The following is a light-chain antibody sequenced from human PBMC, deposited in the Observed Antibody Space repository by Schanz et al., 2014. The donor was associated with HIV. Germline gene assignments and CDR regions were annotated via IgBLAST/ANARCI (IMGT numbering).Light chain of an antibody. CDR1: SGSFASSY. CDR2: EDS. J-gene: IGLJ2*01. V-gene: IGLV6-57*04. CDR3: QSYDKSNYVI. Sequence: NFMLTQPHSVSESPEKTVTISCTRSSGSFASSYVQWYHQRPGSAPPIVIYEDSQRPSGVPDRFSGSIDSSSKTASLTISGLRPKDEADYYCQSYDKSNYVIFGGGTKLTVL.